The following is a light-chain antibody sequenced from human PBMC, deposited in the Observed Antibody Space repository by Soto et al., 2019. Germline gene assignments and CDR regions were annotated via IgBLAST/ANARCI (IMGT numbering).Light chain of an antibody. CDR2: SND. CDR1: SSNIGSNT. J-gene: IGLJ3*02. V-gene: IGLV1-44*01. CDR3: AAWDDSLNGGV. Sequence: QSVLTQPPSASGTPGQRVTISCSGSSSNIGSNTVNWYQQLPGTAPQLLIYSNDQRPSGVPDRFSDSKSGTSASLAISGLQSEDEADYYCAAWDDSLNGGVFGGGTKLTVL.